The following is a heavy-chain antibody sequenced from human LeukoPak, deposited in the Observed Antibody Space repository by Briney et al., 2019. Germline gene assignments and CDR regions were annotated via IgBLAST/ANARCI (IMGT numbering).Heavy chain of an antibody. CDR1: GGSFSGYY. D-gene: IGHD2-2*01. CDR2: INHSGST. Sequence: SETLSLTCAVYGGSFSGYYWSWIRQPPGKGREWIGEINHSGSTNYNPSLKSRVTISVDTSKNQFSLKLSSVTAADTAVYYYARPYCSSTSCWDSAFDIWGQGTMVTVSS. CDR3: ARPYCSSTSCWDSAFDI. J-gene: IGHJ3*02. V-gene: IGHV4-34*01.